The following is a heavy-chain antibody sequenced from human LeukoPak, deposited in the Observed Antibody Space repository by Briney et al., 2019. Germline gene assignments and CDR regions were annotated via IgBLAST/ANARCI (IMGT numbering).Heavy chain of an antibody. CDR3: ARDRGPIYSGYDYYGMDV. D-gene: IGHD5-12*01. CDR2: IIPILGIA. Sequence: SVKVSCKASGGTFSSYAISWVRQAPGQGLEWMGRIIPILGIANYAQKFQGRVTITADKSTSTAHMELSSLRSEDTAVYYCARDRGPIYSGYDYYGMDVWGQGTTVTVSS. CDR1: GGTFSSYA. V-gene: IGHV1-69*04. J-gene: IGHJ6*02.